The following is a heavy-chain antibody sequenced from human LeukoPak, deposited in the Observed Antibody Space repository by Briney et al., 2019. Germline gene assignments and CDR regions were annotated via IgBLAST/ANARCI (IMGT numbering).Heavy chain of an antibody. CDR1: GYSISSGYY. V-gene: IGHV4-38-2*02. CDR3: ASDILTGYASDWFDP. J-gene: IGHJ5*02. Sequence: PSETLSLTCTVSGYSISSGYYWGWIRPPPGKGLEWIGSIYHSGSTYYNPSLKSRVTISVDTSKNQFSLKLSSVTAADTAVYYCASDILTGYASDWFDPWGQGTLVTVSS. CDR2: IYHSGST. D-gene: IGHD3-9*01.